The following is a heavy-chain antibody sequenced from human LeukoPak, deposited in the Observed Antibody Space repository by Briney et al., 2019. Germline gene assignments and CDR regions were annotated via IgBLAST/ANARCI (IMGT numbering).Heavy chain of an antibody. CDR3: VQTTGWPGFDY. Sequence: SETLSLTCTTSGVSISRFYWSWVRQPPGKGREWIGNIYSGVPTYFNPSLKSRVIISVDTSKNQFSLSLTSVTAADTAMYYCVQTTGWPGFDYWGQGILVTVSS. CDR2: IYSGVPT. J-gene: IGHJ4*02. D-gene: IGHD1-1*01. V-gene: IGHV4-4*09. CDR1: GVSISRFY.